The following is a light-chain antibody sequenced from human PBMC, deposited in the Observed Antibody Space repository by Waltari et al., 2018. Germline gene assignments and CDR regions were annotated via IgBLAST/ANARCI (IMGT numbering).Light chain of an antibody. CDR3: LQYNNWPPYT. Sequence: DIVMTQSPATLSVSPGERATLSCGASQGVSSNLAWYQQKPGQAPRLLIYGASTRATGIPARFSGGGSGREFTLTISSLQSEDFAVYYCLQYNNWPPYTFGQGTKLEIK. V-gene: IGKV3-15*01. CDR2: GAS. J-gene: IGKJ2*01. CDR1: QGVSSN.